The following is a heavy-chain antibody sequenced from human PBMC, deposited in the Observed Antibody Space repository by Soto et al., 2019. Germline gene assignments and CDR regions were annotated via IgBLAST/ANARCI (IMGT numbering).Heavy chain of an antibody. CDR1: GFTFSDYY. D-gene: IGHD2-2*01. CDR3: ARETSTPHVPATVEDY. V-gene: IGHV3-11*01. J-gene: IGHJ4*02. Sequence: QVQLVESGGGLVKPGGSLRLSCAASGFTFSDYYMSWIRQAPGKGLEWVSDISSSGSTIYYADSVKGRFTISRDNAKNSLYLQMNSLRAEDTAVYYCARETSTPHVPATVEDYWGQGTLVTVSS. CDR2: ISSSGSTI.